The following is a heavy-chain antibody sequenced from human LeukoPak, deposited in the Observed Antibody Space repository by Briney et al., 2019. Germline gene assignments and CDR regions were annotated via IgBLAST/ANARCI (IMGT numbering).Heavy chain of an antibody. CDR2: INPSGGST. V-gene: IGHV1-46*01. D-gene: IGHD1-1*01. CDR1: GYTFTSYY. Sequence: ASVTVSCKASGYTFTSYYMHWVRQAPGQGLEWMGIINPSGGSTSYAQKFQGRVTMTRDTSTSTVYMELSSLRSEDTAVYYCARRSVGMKLERRGYFDYWGQGTLVTVSS. J-gene: IGHJ4*02. CDR3: ARRSVGMKLERRGYFDY.